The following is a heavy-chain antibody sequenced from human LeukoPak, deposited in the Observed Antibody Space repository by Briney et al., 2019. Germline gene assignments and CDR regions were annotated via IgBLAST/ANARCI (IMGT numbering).Heavy chain of an antibody. Sequence: SETLSLTCIVSGGSIYANAYYWTWIRQHPEKGLEWIGYISYSGRAYYNPSLKSRVSMSEDTSKNQFLLRLSSVTAADTAVYYCASAAGTWFDPWGPGTPVTVSS. CDR3: ASAAGTWFDP. CDR1: GGSIYANAYY. CDR2: ISYSGRA. J-gene: IGHJ5*02. D-gene: IGHD3-10*01. V-gene: IGHV4-31*03.